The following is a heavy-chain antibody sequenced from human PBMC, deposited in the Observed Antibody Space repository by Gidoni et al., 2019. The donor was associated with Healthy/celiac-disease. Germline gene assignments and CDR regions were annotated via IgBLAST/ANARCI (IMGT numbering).Heavy chain of an antibody. CDR2: IIPILGIA. CDR1: GGTFSSYT. J-gene: IGHJ1*01. D-gene: IGHD2-2*02. CDR3: ARGGYCSSTSCYSAEYFQH. V-gene: IGHV1-69*02. Sequence: QVQLVQSGAEVKKPGSSVKVSCKASGGTFSSYTISWVRPAPGQGLEWMGRIIPILGIANYAQKFQGRVTITADKSTSTAYMELSSLRSEDTAVYYCARGGYCSSTSCYSAEYFQHWGQGTLVTVSS.